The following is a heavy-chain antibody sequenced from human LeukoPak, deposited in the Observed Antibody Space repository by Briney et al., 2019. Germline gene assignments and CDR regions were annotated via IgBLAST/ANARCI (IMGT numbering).Heavy chain of an antibody. CDR2: INLNSGDT. D-gene: IGHD1-14*01. V-gene: IGHV1-2*02. Sequence: ASVKVSCKPSGYSFTGYYMHWMRQAPGPGLEWMGWINLNSGDTNYAEKFQGRVTMTRDTSISTAYVELSRLRYDDTAVYYCASWAGGNAPVASFDYWGQGTLVTVSS. CDR3: ASWAGGNAPVASFDY. J-gene: IGHJ4*02. CDR1: GYSFTGYY.